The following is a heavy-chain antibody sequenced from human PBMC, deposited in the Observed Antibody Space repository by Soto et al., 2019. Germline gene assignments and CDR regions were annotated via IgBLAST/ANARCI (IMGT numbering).Heavy chain of an antibody. D-gene: IGHD2-15*01. Sequence: SETLSLTCAVYGESFSGNFWSWIRQPPGKGLEWIGDVNHNRRTNYNPSLKSRVTMSVDTYKNQIYLNLTSVTAADTAVYFCARGPGYCSAGSCYSGWFDPWGQGTLITF. V-gene: IGHV4-34*01. CDR2: VNHNRRT. CDR1: GESFSGNF. CDR3: ARGPGYCSAGSCYSGWFDP. J-gene: IGHJ5*02.